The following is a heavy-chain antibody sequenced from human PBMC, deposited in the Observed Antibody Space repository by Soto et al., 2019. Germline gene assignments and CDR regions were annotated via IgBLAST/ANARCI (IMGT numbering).Heavy chain of an antibody. Sequence: QVQLVQSGAEVKKPGASVKLSCKASGYTFTRYYLHWVRQAPGHGFEWMGLINPSGGYTAYPQKFQGRVTVTRDTSTSTVYMELTSLRSEDTAVYYCVRVAGDGTSFEYWGPGALVTVSS. V-gene: IGHV1-46*03. CDR3: VRVAGDGTSFEY. CDR1: GYTFTRYY. J-gene: IGHJ4*02. CDR2: INPSGGYT. D-gene: IGHD7-27*01.